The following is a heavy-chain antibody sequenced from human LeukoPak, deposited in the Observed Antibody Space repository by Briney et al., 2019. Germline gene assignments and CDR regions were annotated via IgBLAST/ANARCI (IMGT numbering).Heavy chain of an antibody. CDR1: GGTFSSYT. CDR2: INPNSGGT. V-gene: IGHV1-2*02. D-gene: IGHD2-2*01. CDR3: ATVPAATLYY. J-gene: IGHJ4*02. Sequence: ASVKVSCKASGGTFSSYTISWVRQAPGQGLEWMGWINPNSGGTNYAQKFQGRVTMTRDTSISTAYMELSRLRSDDTAVYYCATVPAATLYYWGQGTLVTVSS.